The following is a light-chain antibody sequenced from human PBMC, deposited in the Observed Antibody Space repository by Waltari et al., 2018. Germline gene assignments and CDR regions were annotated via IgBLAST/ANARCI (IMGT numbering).Light chain of an antibody. Sequence: QVVLTQSPSASASLGASVNLTCTLSSGHNTYAIAWHQQQPARGPRYLMKVNHDGSHIKGVGIPDRFSGSSSGAERYLTISSLQSEDEADYYCQAWGTGLIGVFGGGTKLTVL. CDR2: VNHDGSH. CDR1: SGHNTYA. J-gene: IGLJ3*02. CDR3: QAWGTGLIGV. V-gene: IGLV4-69*01.